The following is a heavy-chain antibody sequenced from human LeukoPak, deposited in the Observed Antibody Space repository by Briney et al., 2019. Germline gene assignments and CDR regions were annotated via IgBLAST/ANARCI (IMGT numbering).Heavy chain of an antibody. CDR2: MNPNSGNT. CDR3: AKPYGASGGDAFDT. V-gene: IGHV1-8*03. Sequence: ASVTVSFMASGYTFTNYDINWVGQATGQGREGMGWMNPNSGNTGYPQKFQGRVTITRNTSISTAYMELSSLRSEDTAVYYCAKPYGASGGDAFDTWGQGTLVSVSS. D-gene: IGHD4-17*01. CDR1: GYTFTNYD. J-gene: IGHJ3*02.